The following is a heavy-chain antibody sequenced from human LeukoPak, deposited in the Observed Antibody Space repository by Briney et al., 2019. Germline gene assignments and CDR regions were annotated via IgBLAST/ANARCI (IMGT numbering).Heavy chain of an antibody. CDR3: ARRWNYGRNYYIDV. Sequence: SETLSLTCAVYGGSFSNYYWSWIRQPPGKGLEWIGEINDSGRTNYNPSLMSRVTVSVGTSKKQFPLRLTSVTATDTAVYYCARRWNYGRNYYIDVWGKGATVSVSS. V-gene: IGHV4-34*01. D-gene: IGHD1-7*01. CDR1: GGSFSNYY. J-gene: IGHJ6*03. CDR2: INDSGRT.